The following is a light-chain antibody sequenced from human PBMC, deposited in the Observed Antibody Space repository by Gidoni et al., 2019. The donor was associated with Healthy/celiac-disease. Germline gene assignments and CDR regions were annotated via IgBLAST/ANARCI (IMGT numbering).Light chain of an antibody. Sequence: DIQMTQSPSTLSASVGDRVTITCRASQSISSWLAWYQQKPGKAPKLLIYKASSLESGVPSRFSGGGSGTEFTLTISSLQSDDFATYYYQQYNSYWTFGQGTKVEIK. CDR3: QQYNSYWT. V-gene: IGKV1-5*03. J-gene: IGKJ1*01. CDR1: QSISSW. CDR2: KAS.